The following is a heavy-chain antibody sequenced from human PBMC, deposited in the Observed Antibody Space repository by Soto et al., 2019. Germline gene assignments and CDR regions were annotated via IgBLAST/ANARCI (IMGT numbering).Heavy chain of an antibody. J-gene: IGHJ3*02. CDR3: ARAYYDFWSGYYTGHDAFDI. D-gene: IGHD3-3*01. CDR2: TRNKANSYTT. Sequence: GGSLRLSCAASGFTFSDHYMDWVRQAPGKGLEWVGRTRNKANSYTTEYAASVKGRFTISRDDSKNSLYLQMNSLKTEDTAVYYCARAYYDFWSGYYTGHDAFDIWGQGTMVTVSS. CDR1: GFTFSDHY. V-gene: IGHV3-72*01.